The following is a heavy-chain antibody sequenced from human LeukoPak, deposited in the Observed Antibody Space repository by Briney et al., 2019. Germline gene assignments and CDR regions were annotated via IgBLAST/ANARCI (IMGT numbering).Heavy chain of an antibody. Sequence: PPGGSLRLSCAASGFTFSSYAMSWVRQAPGKGLEWVSVISSGGSTYYADSVKGRFTISRDNSKNTLYLQMNSLRVEDTAVYYCGRDLTGTAASWDCWGQGTLVTVSS. J-gene: IGHJ4*02. CDR1: GFTFSSYA. V-gene: IGHV3-53*01. CDR2: ISSGGST. CDR3: GRDLTGTAASWDC. D-gene: IGHD6-25*01.